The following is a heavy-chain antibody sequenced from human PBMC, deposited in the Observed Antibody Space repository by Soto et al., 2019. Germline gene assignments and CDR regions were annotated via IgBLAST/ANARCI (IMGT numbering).Heavy chain of an antibody. CDR2: IYHSGST. CDR3: ARVGSGWYGGPPRHAPDY. D-gene: IGHD6-19*01. V-gene: IGHV4-4*02. CDR1: GGSISSSNW. J-gene: IGHJ4*02. Sequence: PSETLSLTCAVSGGSISSSNWWSWVRQPPGKGLEWIGEIYHSGSTNYNPSLKSRVTISVDKSKNQFSLKLSSVTAADTAVYYCARVGSGWYGGPPRHAPDYWGQGTLVTVPQ.